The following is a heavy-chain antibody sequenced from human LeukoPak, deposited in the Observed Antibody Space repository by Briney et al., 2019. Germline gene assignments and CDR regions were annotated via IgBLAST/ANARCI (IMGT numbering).Heavy chain of an antibody. Sequence: ASVKVSWMASGYTFTGYYMHWVRQAPGQGLEWMGWINPNSGGTNYAQKFQGRVTMTRDTSISTAYMELSRLRSDDTAVYYCARIEMATISPYFDYWGQGTLVTVSS. CDR3: ARIEMATISPYFDY. CDR1: GYTFTGYY. D-gene: IGHD5-12*01. J-gene: IGHJ4*02. CDR2: INPNSGGT. V-gene: IGHV1-2*02.